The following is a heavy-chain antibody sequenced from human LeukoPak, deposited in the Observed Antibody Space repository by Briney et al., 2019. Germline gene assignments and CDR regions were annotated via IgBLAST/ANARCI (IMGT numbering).Heavy chain of an antibody. CDR1: GGSFSGYH. V-gene: IGHV4-34*01. J-gene: IGHJ4*02. Sequence: PSETLSLTCAVYGGSFSGYHWSWIRQPPGKGLEWIGEINHSGSTNYNPSLKSRVTISVDTSKNQFSLKLSSVTAADTAVYYCARDFGGMSSGYYPNFDYWGQGTLVTVSS. CDR3: ARDFGGMSSGYYPNFDY. CDR2: INHSGST. D-gene: IGHD3-22*01.